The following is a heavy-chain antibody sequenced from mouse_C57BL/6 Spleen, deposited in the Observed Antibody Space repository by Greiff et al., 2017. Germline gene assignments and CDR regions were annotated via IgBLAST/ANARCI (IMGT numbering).Heavy chain of an antibody. CDR3: ARGLPIDY. CDR2: ISYDGSN. Sequence: DVKLQESGPGLVKPSQSLSLTCSVTGYSITSGYYWNWIRQFPGNKLEWMGYISYDGSNNYNPSLKNRISITRDTSKNQFFLKLNSVTTEDTATYYCARGLPIDYWGQGTTLTVSS. J-gene: IGHJ2*01. V-gene: IGHV3-6*01. CDR1: GYSITSGYY.